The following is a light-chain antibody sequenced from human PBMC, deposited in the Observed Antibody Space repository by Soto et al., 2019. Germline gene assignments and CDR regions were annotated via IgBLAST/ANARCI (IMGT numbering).Light chain of an antibody. J-gene: IGKJ3*01. CDR1: QSVSSSY. V-gene: IGKV3-20*01. Sequence: EIGLTQSPGTLSFSPGERATLTCRASQSVSSSYLAWFQQKPGQAPRLLIYGASSRATGIPDRFSGSGSGTDSTITISRLEPEDFAVYYFQQYGNAPFSFGPWTQVDIK. CDR3: QQYGNAPFS. CDR2: GAS.